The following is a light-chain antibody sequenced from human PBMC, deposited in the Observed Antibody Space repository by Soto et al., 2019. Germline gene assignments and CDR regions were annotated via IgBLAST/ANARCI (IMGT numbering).Light chain of an antibody. CDR2: HAP. CDR1: QSVSRD. Sequence: IVLTQSPATLSLSPGERATLACGASQSVSRDLAWYQQRPGQAPRPLTYHAPHSAPGVHDRLTGSGSGTDFPLPISSLEPEDFEVYYCKQRTDCPPTFGGGTKV. CDR3: KQRTDCPPT. V-gene: IGKV3-11*01. J-gene: IGKJ4*01.